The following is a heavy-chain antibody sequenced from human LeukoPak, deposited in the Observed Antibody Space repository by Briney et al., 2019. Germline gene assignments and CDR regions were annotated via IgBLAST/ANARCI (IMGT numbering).Heavy chain of an antibody. V-gene: IGHV4-4*07. D-gene: IGHD3-10*01. CDR3: ARDGADVYGRAFDY. CDR1: GGSLSSCF. Sequence: SENLSLTCYVPGGSLSSCFWTWIRQPAGKGLEWIGRLHASRTTNYNSSLKSRVSMSVDTSKNQFSLELTSVTAADTAVYFCARDGADVYGRAFDYWGQGTLVSVSS. J-gene: IGHJ4*02. CDR2: LHASRTT.